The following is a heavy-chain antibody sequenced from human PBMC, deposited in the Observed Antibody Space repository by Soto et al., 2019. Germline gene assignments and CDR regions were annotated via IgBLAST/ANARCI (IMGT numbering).Heavy chain of an antibody. Sequence: QVQLVESGGGVVHPGTSLRLSCVTSGFTFSSFAMDWVRQAPGKGLEWVAAISFDGRDISYRESVKGRFTISRDKFKNTVYLQMNSLRPEDTAVYYCAKESLDYFESGRFYAPAFDHWGQGTLVTVSS. D-gene: IGHD3-10*01. CDR1: GFTFSSFA. CDR3: AKESLDYFESGRFYAPAFDH. CDR2: ISFDGRDI. V-gene: IGHV3-30*18. J-gene: IGHJ4*02.